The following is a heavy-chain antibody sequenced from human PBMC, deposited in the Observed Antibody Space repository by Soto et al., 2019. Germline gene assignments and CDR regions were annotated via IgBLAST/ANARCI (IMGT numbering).Heavy chain of an antibody. J-gene: IGHJ4*02. CDR3: ARALPSDCSSSSCTGQYFDY. D-gene: IGHD2-2*01. CDR2: IYYSGST. V-gene: IGHV4-30-2*01. CDR1: GGSISSGAYS. Sequence: PSETLSLTCAVSGGSISSGAYSWNWIRQPPGKGLEWIGYIYYSGSTYYNPSLESRVTISVDRSKNQFSLKLNSVTAADTAVYYCARALPSDCSSSSCTGQYFDYWGQGTLVTVS.